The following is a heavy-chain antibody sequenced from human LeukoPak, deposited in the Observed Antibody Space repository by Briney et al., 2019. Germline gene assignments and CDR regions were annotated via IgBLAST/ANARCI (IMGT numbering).Heavy chain of an antibody. CDR2: IRHDGSNK. CDR3: AKDSEYYDFWSGYPAAQGYMDV. V-gene: IGHV3-30*02. J-gene: IGHJ6*03. D-gene: IGHD3-3*01. Sequence: GGSLRLSCAASGFTFSRDGMHWVHQAPGKGLEWVAVIRHDGSNKYYADSVKGRFTISRDNSKNTVYLQMNSLRAEDTAVYYCAKDSEYYDFWSGYPAAQGYMDVWGKGTTVTVSS. CDR1: GFTFSRDG.